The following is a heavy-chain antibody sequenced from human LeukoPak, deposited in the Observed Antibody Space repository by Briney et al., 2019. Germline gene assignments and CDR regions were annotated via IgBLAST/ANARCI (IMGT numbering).Heavy chain of an antibody. V-gene: IGHV3-11*01. J-gene: IGHJ4*02. CDR2: ISSSGSTI. D-gene: IGHD6-6*01. Sequence: GGSLRLSCAASGFTFSDYYMSWIRQAPGKGLEWVSYISSSGSTIYYADSVKGRFTISRDNSKNTLYLQMNSLRAEDTAVYYCAKDVSRIAARPFYFDYWGQGTLVTVSS. CDR1: GFTFSDYY. CDR3: AKDVSRIAARPFYFDY.